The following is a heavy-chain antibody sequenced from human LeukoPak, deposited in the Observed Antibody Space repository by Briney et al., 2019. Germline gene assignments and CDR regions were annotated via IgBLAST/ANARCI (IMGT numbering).Heavy chain of an antibody. CDR1: GTYW. CDR2: ISPTGSTT. J-gene: IGHJ4*02. Sequence: GGSLRLSCAASGTYWMHWVRQAPGKGLVWVSRISPTGSTTSYADSVKGRLTVSRDNAKNTLYLQVNNLRAEDTAVYYCARGPNSNWSGLDFWGQGTLLTVSS. V-gene: IGHV3-74*01. CDR3: ARGPNSNWSGLDF. D-gene: IGHD6-6*01.